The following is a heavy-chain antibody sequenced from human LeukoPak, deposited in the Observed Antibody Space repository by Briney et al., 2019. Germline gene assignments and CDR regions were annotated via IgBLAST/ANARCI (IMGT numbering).Heavy chain of an antibody. CDR1: GGSISSYY. CDR3: ARSVDNSGYYSGIDAFDI. V-gene: IGHV4-59*01. J-gene: IGHJ3*02. D-gene: IGHD3-22*01. Sequence: SETLSLTCTVSGGSISSYYWSWIRQPPGKGLEWIAYIYYSGSTNYNPSLKSRVTISVDTSKNQFSLKLSSVTAADTAVYYCARSVDNSGYYSGIDAFDIWGQGTMVTVSS. CDR2: IYYSGST.